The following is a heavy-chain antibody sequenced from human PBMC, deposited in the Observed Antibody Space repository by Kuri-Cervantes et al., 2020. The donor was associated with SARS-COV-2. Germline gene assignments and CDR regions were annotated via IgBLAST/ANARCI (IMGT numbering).Heavy chain of an antibody. CDR3: ARDQGQCPVPLDP. J-gene: IGHJ5*02. CDR1: GGTFGSYA. V-gene: IGHV1-69*06. D-gene: IGHD5/OR15-5a*01. CDR2: IIPNFGTV. Sequence: SVKVSCKASGGTFGSYAISWVRQAPGQGLEWMGRIIPNFGTVNYAQKFRGRVTITADKSTSTVYMELSSLRYENTAVYYCARDQGQCPVPLDPWGQGTLVTVSS.